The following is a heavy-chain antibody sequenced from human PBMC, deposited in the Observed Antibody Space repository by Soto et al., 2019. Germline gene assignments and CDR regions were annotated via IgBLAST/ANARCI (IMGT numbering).Heavy chain of an antibody. CDR3: AKDPLDIVVVVAARDYYFDY. Sequence: GGSLRLSCAASGFTFSSYAMSWVRQAPGKGLEWVSAISGSGGSTYYADSVKGRFTISRDNSKNTLYLQMNSLRAEDTAVYYCAKDPLDIVVVVAARDYYFDYWGQGTLVTVSS. J-gene: IGHJ4*02. D-gene: IGHD2-15*01. CDR2: ISGSGGST. CDR1: GFTFSSYA. V-gene: IGHV3-23*01.